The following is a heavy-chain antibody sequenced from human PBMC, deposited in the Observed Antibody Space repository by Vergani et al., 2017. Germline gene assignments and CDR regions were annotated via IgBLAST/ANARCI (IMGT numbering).Heavy chain of an antibody. V-gene: IGHV1-69*01. CDR3: ASRYCPSSSCHFFFKNNYCYFDY. D-gene: IGHD2-2*01. CDR2: IIPILGTT. J-gene: IGHJ4*02. CDR1: GFTFTSYH. Sequence: QVQLVQSGAEVKKPGASVRVSCKASGFTFTSYHIHWVRQAPGQGLEWMGEIIPILGTTNYAQRSRDKFSITADESTGTAYMELTSLTSEDTAVYFCASRYCPSSSCHFFFKNNYCYFDYWGQGTLVSVSS.